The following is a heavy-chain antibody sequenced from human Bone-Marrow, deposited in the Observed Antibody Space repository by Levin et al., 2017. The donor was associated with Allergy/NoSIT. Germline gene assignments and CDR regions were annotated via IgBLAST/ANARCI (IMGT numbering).Heavy chain of an antibody. CDR3: AREGGDEYNDYHYYCDH. Sequence: RASVKVSCKASGYQFTSHNIYWVRQALGQGPEWMGWISVYNGSTHSAQDLQGRLTLTIDTSTATAYMELRSLRSDDTAIYYCAREGGDEYNDYHYYCDHWGQGTLVTVSS. D-gene: IGHD4-11*01. CDR1: GYQFTSHN. CDR2: ISVYNGST. J-gene: IGHJ4*02. V-gene: IGHV1-18*01.